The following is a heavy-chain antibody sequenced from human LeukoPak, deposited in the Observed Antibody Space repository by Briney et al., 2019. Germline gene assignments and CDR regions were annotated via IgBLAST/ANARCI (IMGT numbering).Heavy chain of an antibody. CDR2: IHHSGTT. CDR3: ARRLGTYLFDY. D-gene: IGHD3-16*01. CDR1: GYSIKNGYY. Sequence: SETLSLTCAVSGYSIKNGYYWAWIRQPPGKGLEWIGSIHHSGTTYYNPSVKSRVTISVDTSKNQFSLKLTSVTAADTAEYYCARRLGTYLFDYWGQGTLVTVSS. V-gene: IGHV4-38-2*01. J-gene: IGHJ4*02.